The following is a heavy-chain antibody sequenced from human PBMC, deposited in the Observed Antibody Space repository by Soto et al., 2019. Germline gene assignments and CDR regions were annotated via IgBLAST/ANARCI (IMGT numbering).Heavy chain of an antibody. CDR1: GGSISGYY. CDR3: ARDLWGYCGTDCYPLDV. Sequence: QVQLQESGPGLVKPSETLSLTCTVSGGSISGYYWSWIRQPPGKGLEWIGYMYNTGSTVYNPSFKSRVTLPVDTSKNQFSLTLNSVTAADTAVYYCARDLWGYCGTDCYPLDVWGQGTTVTVSS. CDR2: MYNTGST. D-gene: IGHD2-21*02. J-gene: IGHJ6*02. V-gene: IGHV4-59*01.